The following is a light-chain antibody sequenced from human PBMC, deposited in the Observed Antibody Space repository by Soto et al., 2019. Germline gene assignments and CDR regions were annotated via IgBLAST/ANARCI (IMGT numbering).Light chain of an antibody. CDR1: SSNIGAGYD. V-gene: IGLV1-40*01. J-gene: IGLJ1*01. CDR3: SSYTGSTTLDV. CDR2: EVS. Sequence: QSVLTQPPSVSGAPGQRVTISCTGSSSNIGAGYDVHWYQHLPGTAPKLVIYEVSDRPSGVSNRFSGSKSGNTASLTISGLQAEDEADYYCSSYTGSTTLDVFGTGTKLTVL.